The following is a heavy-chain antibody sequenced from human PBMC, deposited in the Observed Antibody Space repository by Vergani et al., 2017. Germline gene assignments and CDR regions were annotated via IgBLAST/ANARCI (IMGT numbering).Heavy chain of an antibody. CDR2: IRSKANSYAT. V-gene: IGHV3-73*01. D-gene: IGHD6-13*01. J-gene: IGHJ4*02. Sequence: VQLVESGGGVVQPGRSLRLSCAASGFTFSSYAMHWVRLAPGKGLEWVGRIRSKANSYATAYAASVKGRFTISRDDSKNTAYLQMNSLKTEDTAVYYCTSLVAAAVDYWGQGTLVTVSS. CDR1: GFTFSSYA. CDR3: TSLVAAAVDY.